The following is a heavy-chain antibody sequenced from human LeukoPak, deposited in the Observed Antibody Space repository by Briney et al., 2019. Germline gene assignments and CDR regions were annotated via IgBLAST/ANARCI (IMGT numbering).Heavy chain of an antibody. CDR3: ARDGGTPFSFDY. CDR2: INAGNGNT. Sequence: ASVKVSCKASGYTFTSYAMHWVRQAPGQRLEWMGWINAGNGNTKYSQKFQGRVTITRDTSASTAYMELSSLRSEDTAVYYCARDGGTPFSFDYWGQGTLVTVSS. D-gene: IGHD1-14*01. V-gene: IGHV1-3*01. CDR1: GYTFTSYA. J-gene: IGHJ4*02.